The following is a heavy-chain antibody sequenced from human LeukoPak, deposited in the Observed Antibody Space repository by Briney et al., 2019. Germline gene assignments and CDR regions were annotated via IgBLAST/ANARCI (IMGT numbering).Heavy chain of an antibody. J-gene: IGHJ4*02. CDR3: ARGEVQLPYYFDY. Sequence: SETLSLTCTVSGGSISSYYWSWIRQPPGKGLEWIGYIYYSGSTNYNPSLKSRVAISVDTSKNQFPLKVSSVTAADTAVYYCARGEVQLPYYFDYWGQGTLVTVSS. CDR2: IYYSGST. V-gene: IGHV4-59*01. D-gene: IGHD1-1*01. CDR1: GGSISSYY.